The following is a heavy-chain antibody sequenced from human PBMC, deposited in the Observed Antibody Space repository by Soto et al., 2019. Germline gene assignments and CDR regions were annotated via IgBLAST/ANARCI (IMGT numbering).Heavy chain of an antibody. J-gene: IGHJ5*02. CDR2: IFYSGGT. V-gene: IGHV4-59*11. CDR3: ARAGGNFDP. CDR1: GGSISGHY. Sequence: PSETLSITCTVSGGSISGHYWGWIRQPPGKAPEWIGQIFYSGGTNYNPSLEGRVTMSVDTSKNQFSLKLSSMTAADTAIYYCARAGGNFDPWGQGTLVTVSS.